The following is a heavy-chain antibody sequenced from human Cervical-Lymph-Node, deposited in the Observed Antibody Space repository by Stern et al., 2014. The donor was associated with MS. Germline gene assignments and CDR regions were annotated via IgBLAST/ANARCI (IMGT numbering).Heavy chain of an antibody. CDR2: IYWDDDK. D-gene: IGHD3-16*02. V-gene: IGHV2-5*02. CDR1: GFSLNTSGVG. CDR3: AHSAFDYVWGNYRLAKGVYFQH. Sequence: ESGPTLVNRTQTLTLTCIFSGFSLNTSGVGVGWIRQPPGKAPEWLALIYWDDDKRYSPSLKSRLTITKDTSKNQVVLTVTNMDPVDTATYYCAHSAFDYVWGNYRLAKGVYFQHWGQGTLVSVSS. J-gene: IGHJ1*01.